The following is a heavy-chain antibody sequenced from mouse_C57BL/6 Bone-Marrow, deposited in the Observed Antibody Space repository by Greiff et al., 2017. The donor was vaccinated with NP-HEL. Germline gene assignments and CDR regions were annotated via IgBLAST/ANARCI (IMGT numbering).Heavy chain of an antibody. CDR3: ARGGCY. CDR1: GYSITSGYF. J-gene: IGHJ2*01. V-gene: IGHV3-6*01. Sequence: DVQLQQSGPGLVKPSPSLSLTCSVSGYSITSGYFCYWIRQFPGNILEWLGYLRYDGSNNYNPSLKNRISITRDTAKNQYFPKLNSGTTEDTATYYCARGGCYWGQGTTLTVSS. CDR2: LRYDGSN.